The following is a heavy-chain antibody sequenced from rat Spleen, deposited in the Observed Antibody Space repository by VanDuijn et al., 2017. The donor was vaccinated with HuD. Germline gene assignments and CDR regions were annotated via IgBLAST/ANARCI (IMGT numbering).Heavy chain of an antibody. CDR3: ARSDYSSPYYFDY. Sequence: QVQLKESGPGLVQPSQTLSLTCTVSGFSLSNYGVIWVRQPPGEGLEWMGVIWGDGSTDYKSGLKSRLNISRDTSKSQVFLQMNDLQTEDTAMYFCARSDYSSPYYFDYWGQGVMVTVSS. D-gene: IGHD1-2*01. J-gene: IGHJ2*01. CDR2: IWGDGST. CDR1: GFSLSNYG. V-gene: IGHV2S61*01.